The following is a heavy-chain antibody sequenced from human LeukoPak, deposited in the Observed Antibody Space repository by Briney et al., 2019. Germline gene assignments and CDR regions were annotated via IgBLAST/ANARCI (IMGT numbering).Heavy chain of an antibody. CDR2: INPNSGGT. J-gene: IGHJ4*02. D-gene: IGHD3-16*01. CDR3: AREGSTEPSLGY. CDR1: GYTFTGYY. Sequence: ASVKVSCKASGYTFTGYYMHWVRQAPGQGPEWMGRINPNSGGTNYAQKFQGRVTMTRDTSISTAYMELSRLRSDDTAVYYCAREGSTEPSLGYWGQGTLVTVSS. V-gene: IGHV1-2*06.